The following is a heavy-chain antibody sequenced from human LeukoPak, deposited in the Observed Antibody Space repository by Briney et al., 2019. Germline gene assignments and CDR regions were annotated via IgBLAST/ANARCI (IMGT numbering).Heavy chain of an antibody. V-gene: IGHV4-61*02. Sequence: NPSQTLSLTCTVSGGSISSGSYYWSWIRQPAGKGLEWIGRIYTSGSTNYNPSLKSRVTISADTSKNQFSLKLSSVTAADTAVYYCARGYFDWLVYDYWGQGTLVTVSS. CDR2: IYTSGST. D-gene: IGHD3-9*01. CDR1: GGSISSGSYY. CDR3: ARGYFDWLVYDY. J-gene: IGHJ4*02.